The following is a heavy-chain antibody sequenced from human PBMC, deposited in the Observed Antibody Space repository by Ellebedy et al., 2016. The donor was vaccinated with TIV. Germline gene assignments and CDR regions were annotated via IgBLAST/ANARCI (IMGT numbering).Heavy chain of an antibody. J-gene: IGHJ4*02. CDR3: ARVVGYFDY. Sequence: MPSETLSLTCTFSGGSISSYYWSWIRQPPGKGLEWIGYIYYSGSTNYNPSLKSRVTISVDTSKNQFSLKLSSVTAADTAVYYCARVVGYFDYWGQGTLVTVSS. V-gene: IGHV4-59*01. D-gene: IGHD2-15*01. CDR2: IYYSGST. CDR1: GGSISSYY.